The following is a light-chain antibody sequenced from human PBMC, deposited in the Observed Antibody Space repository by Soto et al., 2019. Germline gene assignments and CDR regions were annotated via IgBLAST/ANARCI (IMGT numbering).Light chain of an antibody. CDR2: DAS. J-gene: IGKJ4*01. CDR1: QSVSSSY. Sequence: IVVTQAPVTLSLSPGGRAPPSFRASQSVSSSYLAWYQQKPGQAPRLLIYDASNRATGIPARFSGSGSGTDFTLTISSLQPEDFATYYCLQDFNYPLTFGGGTKVDIK. V-gene: IGKV3D-7*01. CDR3: LQDFNYPLT.